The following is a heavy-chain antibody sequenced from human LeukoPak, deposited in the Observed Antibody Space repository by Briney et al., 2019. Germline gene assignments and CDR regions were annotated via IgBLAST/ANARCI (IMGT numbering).Heavy chain of an antibody. CDR3: AREAIVVVPAAIDY. CDR2: INPNSGGT. V-gene: IGHV1-2*02. J-gene: IGHJ4*02. CDR1: GYTFTGYY. D-gene: IGHD2-2*01. Sequence: ASVKVSCKASGYTFTGYYMHWVRQAPGQGLEWMGWINPNSGGTNYAQKFQGRVTMTRDTSISTAYMELSRLRSDDTAVYYCAREAIVVVPAAIDYWGQGTLVTVPS.